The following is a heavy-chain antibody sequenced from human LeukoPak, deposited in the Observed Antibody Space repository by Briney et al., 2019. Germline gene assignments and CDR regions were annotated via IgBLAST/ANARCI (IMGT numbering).Heavy chain of an antibody. CDR2: INPSGGST. J-gene: IGHJ4*02. V-gene: IGHV1-46*01. CDR1: GYTFTSYY. CDR3: ASSPAPGGAYYFDY. D-gene: IGHD3-10*01. Sequence: PGASVKVSCKASGYTFTSYYMHRVRQAPGQGLEWMGIINPSGGSTSYAQKFLGRVTMTRDTSTSTAYMELSSLRSEDTAVYYCASSPAPGGAYYFDYWGQGTLVTVSS.